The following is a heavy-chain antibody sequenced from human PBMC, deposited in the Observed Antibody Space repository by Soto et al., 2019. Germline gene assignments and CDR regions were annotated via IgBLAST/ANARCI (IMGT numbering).Heavy chain of an antibody. CDR1: GFTFSSYG. J-gene: IGHJ5*02. CDR2: IWYDGGNK. CDR3: ARDGRQQLVSWFDP. Sequence: PGGSLRLSCAASGFTFSSYGMHWVRQAPGKGLEWVAVIWYDGGNKYYADSVKGRFTISRDNSKNTLYLQMNSLRAEDTAVYYCARDGRQQLVSWFDPWGQGTLVTVSS. V-gene: IGHV3-33*01. D-gene: IGHD6-13*01.